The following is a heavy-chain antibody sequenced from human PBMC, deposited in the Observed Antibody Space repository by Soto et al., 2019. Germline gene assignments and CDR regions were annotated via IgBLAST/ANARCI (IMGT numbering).Heavy chain of an antibody. CDR3: ARARVVPAAIMYYYYGMDV. CDR1: GFTFSSYG. J-gene: IGHJ6*02. V-gene: IGHV3-30*03. D-gene: IGHD2-2*02. Sequence: GGSLRLSCAASGFTFSSYGMHWVRQAPGKGLEWVAVISYDGSNKYYADSVKGRFTISRDNSKNTLYLQMNSLRAEDTAVYYCARARVVPAAIMYYYYGMDVWGQGTTVTVSS. CDR2: ISYDGSNK.